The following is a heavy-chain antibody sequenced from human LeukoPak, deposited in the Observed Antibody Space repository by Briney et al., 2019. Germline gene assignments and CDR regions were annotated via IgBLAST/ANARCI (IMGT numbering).Heavy chain of an antibody. D-gene: IGHD3-10*01. CDR1: GFTFSSYS. J-gene: IGHJ4*02. CDR3: ATFTYGSGVDY. Sequence: GGSLRLSCAASGFTFSSYSMNWVSQAPRKGRGWVSSISSSSSYIYYADSVKGRFTISRDNAKNSLYLQMNSLRAEDTAVYYCATFTYGSGVDYWGQGTLVTVSS. V-gene: IGHV3-21*01. CDR2: ISSSSSYI.